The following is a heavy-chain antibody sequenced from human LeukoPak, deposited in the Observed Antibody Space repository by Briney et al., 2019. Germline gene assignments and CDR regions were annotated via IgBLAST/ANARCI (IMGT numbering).Heavy chain of an antibody. J-gene: IGHJ4*02. CDR2: IYNSGST. D-gene: IGHD1-26*01. CDR1: GGSISSYF. CDR3: ASLGGTYDF. Sequence: SETLPLTCSVSGGSISSYFWSWIRQPPGKGLEWIGYIYNSGSTNYKTKYNPSVQSRLTISADTSKSQISLKLASVTAADTAVYYCASLGGTYDFWGQGTQVTVSS. V-gene: IGHV4-59*08.